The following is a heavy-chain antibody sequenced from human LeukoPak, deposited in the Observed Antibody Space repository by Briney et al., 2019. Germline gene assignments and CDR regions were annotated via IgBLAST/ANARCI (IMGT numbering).Heavy chain of an antibody. Sequence: SQTLSLTCAICGDSVSTNSAAWNWIRQSPSRGLEWLGRTYYRSKWYNDYAVSVKSRLTINADTSKNHFSLQLSSVTPEDTAVYYCARATERYFDYWGQGTLVTVSS. CDR3: ARATERYFDY. CDR2: TYYRSKWYN. D-gene: IGHD1-26*01. CDR1: GDSVSTNSAA. J-gene: IGHJ4*02. V-gene: IGHV6-1*01.